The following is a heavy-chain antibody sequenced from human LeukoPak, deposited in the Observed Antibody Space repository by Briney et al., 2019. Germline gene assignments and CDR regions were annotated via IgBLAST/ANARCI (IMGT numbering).Heavy chain of an antibody. V-gene: IGHV3-23*01. CDR3: AKDAIRGFNRRTYVDD. CDR1: GFTFSNYA. CDR2: ISDTGVST. Sequence: GGSLRLSCAASGFTFSNYAMNWVRQAPGTGLEWVSSISDTGVSTYYADSVKGRFTISRDKSNNTLYLQMNSLRAEDTAVYYCAKDAIRGFNRRTYVDDWGQGTLVTVSS. D-gene: IGHD3-10*01. J-gene: IGHJ4*02.